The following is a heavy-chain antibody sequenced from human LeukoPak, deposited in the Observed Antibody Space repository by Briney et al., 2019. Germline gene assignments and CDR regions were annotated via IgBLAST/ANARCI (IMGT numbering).Heavy chain of an antibody. D-gene: IGHD3-10*01. Sequence: ASVKVSCKASGYTFTSYSITWVRQAPGQGLEWMGWISAYNGNTNYAQKLQGRITMTTDTSTSTAYMELRSLRSDDTAVYYCAREVTMVRGVIDWFDPWGQGTLVTVSS. CDR3: AREVTMVRGVIDWFDP. J-gene: IGHJ5*02. V-gene: IGHV1-18*01. CDR1: GYTFTSYS. CDR2: ISAYNGNT.